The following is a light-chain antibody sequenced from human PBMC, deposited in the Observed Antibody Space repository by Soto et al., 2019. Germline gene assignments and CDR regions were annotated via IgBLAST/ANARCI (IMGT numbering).Light chain of an antibody. J-gene: IGLJ3*02. CDR2: NNN. Sequence: QAVVTQPPSASGTPGQRVTISCSGSSSNIGGNTGTWYQHHPRTAPKLLIYNNNQRPSGGPDRFSDSKSGTSASLAISGLQSEDEADYYCAAWDDSLNGVVFGGGTKVTVL. V-gene: IGLV1-44*01. CDR1: SSNIGGNT. CDR3: AAWDDSLNGVV.